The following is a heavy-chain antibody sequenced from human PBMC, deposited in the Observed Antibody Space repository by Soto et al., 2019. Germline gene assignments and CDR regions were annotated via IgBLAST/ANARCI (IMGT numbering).Heavy chain of an antibody. CDR1: GYSFTSNW. CDR3: ARHQRDDASRKIDC. D-gene: IGHD3-16*01. Sequence: VESLTISCQGSGYSFTSNWIGWVRQMPGKGLEWMGIINPADSDIKYSPSFQGQVTISADKSIGTAYLQWSSLKASDTAMYYCARHQRDDASRKIDCWGQGTLVTVSS. CDR2: INPADSDI. V-gene: IGHV5-51*01. J-gene: IGHJ4*02.